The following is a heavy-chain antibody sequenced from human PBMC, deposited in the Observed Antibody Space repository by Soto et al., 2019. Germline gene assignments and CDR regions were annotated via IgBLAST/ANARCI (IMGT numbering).Heavy chain of an antibody. J-gene: IGHJ3*01. CDR2: IYYSGST. CDR1: GGSISSYY. Sequence: PSETLALTCTVSGGSISSYYWSWIRQPPGKGLEWIGYIYYSGSTNYNPSLKSRVTISVDTSKNQFSLKLSSVTAADTAVYYCASVWGGAFDFWGQGTMVTVSS. CDR3: ASVWGGAFDF. V-gene: IGHV4-59*01. D-gene: IGHD3-16*01.